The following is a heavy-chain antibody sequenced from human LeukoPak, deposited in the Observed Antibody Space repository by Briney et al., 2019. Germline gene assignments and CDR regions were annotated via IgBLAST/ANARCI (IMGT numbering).Heavy chain of an antibody. Sequence: TLSLTCTVSGRSISSHYWIWIRQPPGKVLEWIGYIYYSGSTNYNPSLKSRVTISVDTSKNQFSLKLSSVTAADTAVYYCARAPRASHFDYWGQGTLVTVSS. CDR3: ARAPRASHFDY. CDR2: IYYSGST. J-gene: IGHJ4*02. V-gene: IGHV4-59*11. CDR1: GRSISSHY.